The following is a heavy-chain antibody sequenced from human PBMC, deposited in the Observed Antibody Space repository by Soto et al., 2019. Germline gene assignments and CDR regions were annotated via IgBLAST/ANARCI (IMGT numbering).Heavy chain of an antibody. CDR3: AREDYYYDSSGYYPSPNAFDS. CDR2: IYHSGST. D-gene: IGHD3-22*01. Sequence: TLSLTCAVSGGSISSGGYSWSWIRQPPGKGLEWIGYIYHSGSTYYNPSLKSRVTISVDRSKNQFSLKLSSVTAADTAVYYCAREDYYYDSSGYYPSPNAFDSWGQGTMVTVSS. CDR1: GGSISSGGYS. V-gene: IGHV4-30-2*01. J-gene: IGHJ3*02.